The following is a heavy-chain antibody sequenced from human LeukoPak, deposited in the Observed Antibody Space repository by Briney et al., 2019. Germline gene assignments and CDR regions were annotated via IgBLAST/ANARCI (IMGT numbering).Heavy chain of an antibody. Sequence: GGSLRLSCAASGFTFSSYAMHWVRQAPGKGLEWVTVISYDGGITNYADSVKGRFTISRDNSKNTLYLQLNSLRAEDAAVYYCARDSTYYYASGSSGPHYFDYWGQGTLVTVSS. CDR2: ISYDGGIT. D-gene: IGHD3-10*01. CDR3: ARDSTYYYASGSSGPHYFDY. V-gene: IGHV3-30*01. CDR1: GFTFSSYA. J-gene: IGHJ4*02.